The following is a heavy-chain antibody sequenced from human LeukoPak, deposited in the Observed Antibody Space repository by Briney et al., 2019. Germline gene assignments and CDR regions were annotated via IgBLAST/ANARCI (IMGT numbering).Heavy chain of an antibody. CDR3: ASYKGSDYYEDY. D-gene: IGHD3-22*01. J-gene: IGHJ4*02. Sequence: GGSLRLSCAASGFTFSSYSMNWVRQAPGNGLEWVSSISSSSSYIYYADSVKGRFTISRDNAKNSLYLQMNSLRAEDTAVYYCASYKGSDYYEDYWGQGTLVTVSS. V-gene: IGHV3-21*01. CDR2: ISSSSSYI. CDR1: GFTFSSYS.